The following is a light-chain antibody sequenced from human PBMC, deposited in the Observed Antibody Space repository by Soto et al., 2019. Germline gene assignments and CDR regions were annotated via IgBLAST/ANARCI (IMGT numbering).Light chain of an antibody. CDR3: QYTDSLPLIS. CDR1: QGISNY. CDR2: AAS. J-gene: IGKJ5*01. Sequence: DIQMTQSPSSLSASVGDRVTITCRASQGISNYLAWYQQKPGKVPKLLIYAASTLQSGVPSRFSGSGSGTDFTLTISSLQPEDVATYYCQYTDSLPLISFGQGTRLEMK. V-gene: IGKV1-27*01.